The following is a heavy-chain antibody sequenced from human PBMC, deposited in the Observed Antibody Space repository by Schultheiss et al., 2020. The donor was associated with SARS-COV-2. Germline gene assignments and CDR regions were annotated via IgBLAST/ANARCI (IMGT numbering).Heavy chain of an antibody. CDR1: GFTFSSYG. Sequence: GESMKISCAASGFTFSSYGMHWVRQAPGKGLEWVAVIWYDGSNKYYADSVKGRFTISRDNSKNTLYLQMNSLRAEDTAVYYCARDHFRALQLVPGPPPGYWGQGTLVTVSS. CDR3: ARDHFRALQLVPGPPPGY. D-gene: IGHD6-6*01. J-gene: IGHJ4*02. V-gene: IGHV3-33*01. CDR2: IWYDGSNK.